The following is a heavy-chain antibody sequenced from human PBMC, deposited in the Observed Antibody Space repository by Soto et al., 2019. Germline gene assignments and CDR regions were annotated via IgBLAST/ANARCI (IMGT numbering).Heavy chain of an antibody. Sequence: EVQLVESGGGLVQPGGSLRLSCVASGFTFSSDWMHWVRQAPGKGLVWVSRINSDGSSRSSGDSVKGRFTISRDNAKNTLNLQMNSLRAEDTAVYYCARGVAGAGGSYGMDVWGQGTTVTVSS. CDR2: INSDGSSR. V-gene: IGHV3-74*01. CDR3: ARGVAGAGGSYGMDV. J-gene: IGHJ6*02. CDR1: GFTFSSDW. D-gene: IGHD6-13*01.